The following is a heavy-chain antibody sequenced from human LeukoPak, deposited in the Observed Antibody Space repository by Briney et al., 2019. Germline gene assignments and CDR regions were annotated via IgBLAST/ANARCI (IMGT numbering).Heavy chain of an antibody. CDR1: GYTFTGYY. CDR3: ARMPAAGYYGFYYYMDV. Sequence: ASVKVSCKASGYTFTGYYMHWVRPAPGQGLEWMGWINPNSGGTNYAQKFQGRVTMTRDTSISTAYMELSRLRSDDTAVYYCARMPAAGYYGFYYYMDVWGKGTTVTISS. J-gene: IGHJ6*03. V-gene: IGHV1-2*02. D-gene: IGHD3-10*01. CDR2: INPNSGGT.